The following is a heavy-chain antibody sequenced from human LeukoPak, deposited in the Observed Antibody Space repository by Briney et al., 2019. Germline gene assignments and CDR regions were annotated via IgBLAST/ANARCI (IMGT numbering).Heavy chain of an antibody. D-gene: IGHD3-22*01. Sequence: GASVKVSCKASGYTFTGYYMHWVRQAPGQGLEWMGWINPNSGGTNYAQKLQGRVTMTTDTSTSTAYMELRSLRSDDTAVYYCARDSYYDSSGYYPDAFDIWGQGTMVTVSS. CDR2: INPNSGGT. CDR3: ARDSYYDSSGYYPDAFDI. V-gene: IGHV1-2*02. CDR1: GYTFTGYY. J-gene: IGHJ3*02.